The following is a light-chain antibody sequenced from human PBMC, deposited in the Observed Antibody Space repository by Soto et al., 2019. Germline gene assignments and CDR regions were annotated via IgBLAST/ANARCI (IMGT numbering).Light chain of an antibody. V-gene: IGKV2D-29*01. CDR2: HVS. Sequence: DIGMTQPPLSLSVTPVQPCSISFNSSCRLVHSDGKTYLYWYLQKPGQPPQLLIYHVSNRFSGVPERFSGSGSGADFTLKISRVEADDVGVYYCMQSMLIPLTFGQGTRLEIK. CDR3: MQSMLIPLT. CDR1: CRLVHSDGKTY. J-gene: IGKJ5*01.